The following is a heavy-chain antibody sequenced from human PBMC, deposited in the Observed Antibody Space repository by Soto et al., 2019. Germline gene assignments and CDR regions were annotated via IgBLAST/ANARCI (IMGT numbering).Heavy chain of an antibody. CDR3: ARAKYSYGNNWFDP. V-gene: IGHV1-69*02. CDR1: GGTFSSYT. D-gene: IGHD5-18*01. Sequence: QVQLVQSGAEVKKPGSSVKVSCKASGGTFSSYTISWVRQAPGQGLEWMGRIIPILGIANYAQKFQGRVTMTTDTSTSTAYMELRSLRSDDTAVYYCARAKYSYGNNWFDPWGQGTLVTVSS. CDR2: IIPILGIA. J-gene: IGHJ5*02.